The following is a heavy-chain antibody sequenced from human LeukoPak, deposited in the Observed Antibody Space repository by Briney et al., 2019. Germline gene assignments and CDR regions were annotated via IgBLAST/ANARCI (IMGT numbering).Heavy chain of an antibody. J-gene: IGHJ4*02. CDR1: GFTFNSYG. V-gene: IGHV3-33*01. CDR3: ARDRTAGYCSGGNCYTDY. CDR2: LWYDGSDE. Sequence: GRSLKLSCAASGFTFNSYGMHWVRQAPGKGLEWVAVLWYDGSDEYYADSVKSRFTISRDNSGNTLYLQMNSLRAEDTAVYYCARDRTAGYCSGGNCYTDYWGQGTLVTVSS. D-gene: IGHD2-15*01.